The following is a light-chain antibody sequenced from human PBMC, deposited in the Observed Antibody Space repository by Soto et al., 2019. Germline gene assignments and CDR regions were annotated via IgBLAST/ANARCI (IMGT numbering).Light chain of an antibody. CDR2: GAS. Sequence: EIVMTQSPATLSVSPLERATLSCTASQSVSSNLAWYQQKPGQAPRLLIYGASTRATGIPARFSGSGSGTEFTLTISSLQSEDFAVYYCQQYNKWPLTFGGGTKVDIK. V-gene: IGKV3-15*01. CDR1: QSVSSN. CDR3: QQYNKWPLT. J-gene: IGKJ4*01.